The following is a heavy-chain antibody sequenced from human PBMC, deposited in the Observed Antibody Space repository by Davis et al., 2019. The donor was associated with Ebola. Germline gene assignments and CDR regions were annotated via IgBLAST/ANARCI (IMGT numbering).Heavy chain of an antibody. V-gene: IGHV3-30*04. J-gene: IGHJ6*02. CDR2: ISYDGSNK. Sequence: GGSLRLSCAGAGFPFTTYTLNWVRQAPGKGLEWVAVISYDGSNKYYADSVKGRFTISRDNSKNTLYLQMNSLRAEDTAVYYCARGAYGSGGYLPDYYYGMDIWGQGTTVTVSS. D-gene: IGHD3-10*01. CDR1: GFPFTTYT. CDR3: ARGAYGSGGYLPDYYYGMDI.